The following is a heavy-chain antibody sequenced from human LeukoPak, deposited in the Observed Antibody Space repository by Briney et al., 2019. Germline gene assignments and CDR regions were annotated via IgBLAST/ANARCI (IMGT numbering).Heavy chain of an antibody. CDR2: IYTSGTT. Sequence: PSETLSLTCTVSGGSISGYHWSWLRQSAGKRLEWIGRIYTSGTTDYNPSFKSRVAMSVDMSKNQVFLKLSSVTAADTAVYYCARDRHIVVAAGGRLDYWGQGALVSVSS. D-gene: IGHD6-13*01. CDR1: GGSISGYH. CDR3: ARDRHIVVAAGGRLDY. V-gene: IGHV4-4*07. J-gene: IGHJ4*02.